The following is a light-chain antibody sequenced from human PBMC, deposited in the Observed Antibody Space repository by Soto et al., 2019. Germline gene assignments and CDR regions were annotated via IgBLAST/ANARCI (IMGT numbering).Light chain of an antibody. CDR2: GAS. CDR3: QQYGNSPVT. CDR1: QSVSSSH. Sequence: EIVLTQSPGTLSLSPGERATLSCRASQSVSSSHLAWYQQKPGQAPRLLIYGASTRATGIPDTFSGSGSGTDFTLTISILEPEDVSVYYCQQYGNSPVTFGPGTKVDLK. J-gene: IGKJ3*01. V-gene: IGKV3-20*01.